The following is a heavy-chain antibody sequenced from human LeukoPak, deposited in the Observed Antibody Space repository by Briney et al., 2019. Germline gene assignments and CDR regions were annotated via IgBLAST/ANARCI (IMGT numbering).Heavy chain of an antibody. CDR2: INPNSGGT. Sequence: ASVKVSCKASGYTFTGYYMHWVRQAPGQGLEWMGWINPNSGGTNYAQKFQGWVTMTRDTSISTAYMELSRLRSDDTAVYYCARDHYGDKDYYYYGMDAWGQGTTVTVSS. J-gene: IGHJ6*02. V-gene: IGHV1-2*04. CDR1: GYTFTGYY. CDR3: ARDHYGDKDYYYYGMDA. D-gene: IGHD4-17*01.